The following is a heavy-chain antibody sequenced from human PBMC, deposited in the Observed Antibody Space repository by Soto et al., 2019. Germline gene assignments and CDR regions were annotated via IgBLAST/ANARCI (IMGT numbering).Heavy chain of an antibody. D-gene: IGHD4-17*01. CDR1: GFTVSSNY. Sequence: EVQLVESGGGLVQPGGSLRLSCAASGFTVSSNYMSWVRQAPGKGLEWVSVIYSGGSTYYADSVKGRFTISRDNSKNTLYLQMNSLRAEDTAVYYCARDTHGDYNYYYYYMDVWGKGTTVTVSS. CDR3: ARDTHGDYNYYYYYMDV. V-gene: IGHV3-66*01. J-gene: IGHJ6*03. CDR2: IYSGGST.